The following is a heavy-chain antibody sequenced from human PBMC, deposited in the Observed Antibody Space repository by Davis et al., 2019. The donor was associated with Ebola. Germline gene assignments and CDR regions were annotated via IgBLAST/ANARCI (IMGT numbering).Heavy chain of an antibody. CDR2: IYYSGST. V-gene: IGHV4-39*07. CDR3: ARLSMATRQPFFDY. D-gene: IGHD6-6*01. CDR1: GGSISSSNYY. J-gene: IGHJ4*02. Sequence: PSETLSLTCTVSGGSISSSNYYWGWIRQPPGKGLEWIGSIYYSGSTYYNPPLKSRVTISVDTSKNQISLNLTSVTAADTAVYYCARLSMATRQPFFDYWGQGTLVTVSS.